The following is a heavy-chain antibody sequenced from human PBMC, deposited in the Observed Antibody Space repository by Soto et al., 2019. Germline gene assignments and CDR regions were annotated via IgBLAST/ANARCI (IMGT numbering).Heavy chain of an antibody. J-gene: IGHJ4*01. CDR1: GFTFDNYA. CDR2: ISWDGGST. Sequence: GGSLRLSCAASGFTFDNYAMHWVRQAPGKGLEWVSLISWDGGSTYYADSVKGRFTISRGNSKNSLFLQMNSLRTEDSAFYYCTKTVHTALVGPFYFDSWGRGTLVTVSS. V-gene: IGHV3-43D*04. CDR3: TKTVHTALVGPFYFDS. D-gene: IGHD1-26*01.